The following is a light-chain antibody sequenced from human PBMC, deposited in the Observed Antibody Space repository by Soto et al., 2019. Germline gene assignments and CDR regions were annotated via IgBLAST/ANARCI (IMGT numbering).Light chain of an antibody. CDR3: HLYGSSPMYT. CDR1: QSVSSNY. CDR2: GAS. J-gene: IGKJ2*01. Sequence: ESVLTQSPGTLSLSPGERATLSCRASQSVSSNYVAWYQQKRGQAPRLLIYGASSRATGVPDRFSGSGSGTDFTLTISRLEPEDFAVYYCHLYGSSPMYTFGQGTKLEIK. V-gene: IGKV3-20*01.